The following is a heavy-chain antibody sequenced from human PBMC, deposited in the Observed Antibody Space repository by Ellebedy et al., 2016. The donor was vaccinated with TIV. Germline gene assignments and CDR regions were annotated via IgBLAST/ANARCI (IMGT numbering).Heavy chain of an antibody. CDR1: GIRFSNFF. CDR2: ISGGGDKT. Sequence: GGSLRLSXAVSGIRFSNFFMSWVRQAPGKRLEWVSTISGGGDKTYLADSVKGRFIISRDNFRNTLYLQMNGLTTDDTAVYYCRPGHYSGSWGLGSLVTVSS. V-gene: IGHV3-23*01. J-gene: IGHJ4*02. CDR3: RPGHYSGS.